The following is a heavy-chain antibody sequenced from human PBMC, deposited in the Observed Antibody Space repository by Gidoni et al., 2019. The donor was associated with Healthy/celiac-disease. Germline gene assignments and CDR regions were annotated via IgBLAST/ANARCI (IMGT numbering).Heavy chain of an antibody. V-gene: IGHV5-51*03. CDR2: IYPGDSDT. D-gene: IGHD4-4*01. CDR1: GYSFTSYW. J-gene: IGHJ4*02. CDR3: AREASSYSNHPGDFDY. Sequence: EVQLVQSGAEVKKPGESLKISCKGSGYSFTSYWIGWVRQMPGKGLEWMGIIYPGDSDTRYSPSFQGQVTISADKSISTAYLQWSSLKASDTAMYYCAREASSYSNHPGDFDYWGQGTLVTVSS.